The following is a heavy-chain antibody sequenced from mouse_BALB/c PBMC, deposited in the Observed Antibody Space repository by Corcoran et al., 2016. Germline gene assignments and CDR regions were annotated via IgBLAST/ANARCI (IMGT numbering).Heavy chain of an antibody. V-gene: IGHV9-1*02. CDR1: GYTFTNYG. CDR2: INTYTGEP. CDR3: ARAPLAYYAMDY. J-gene: IGHJ4*01. Sequence: QIQLVQSGPEVKKPGETVKISCKASGYTFTNYGMNWVKQAPGKGLKWMGWINTYTGEPTYADYFKGRFAFSLETSASTAYLQINNLKNEDMATYFCARAPLAYYAMDYWGQGTSVTVSS.